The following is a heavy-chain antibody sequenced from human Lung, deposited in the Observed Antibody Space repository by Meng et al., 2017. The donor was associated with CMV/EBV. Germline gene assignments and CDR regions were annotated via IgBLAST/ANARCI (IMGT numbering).Heavy chain of an antibody. J-gene: IGHJ6*02. V-gene: IGHV5-51*01. CDR3: TTACGGDCYAQYYYYGMDV. D-gene: IGHD2-21*01. CDR1: GYSFASYW. Sequence: GGSLRLSCQGSGYSFASYWICWVRQMPGKGLEWMGIIYPGDSDTRYSPSFEGQVTISADKSISTAYLQWSSLKASDTAMYYCTTACGGDCYAQYYYYGMDVWGQGTTVTVSS. CDR2: IYPGDSDT.